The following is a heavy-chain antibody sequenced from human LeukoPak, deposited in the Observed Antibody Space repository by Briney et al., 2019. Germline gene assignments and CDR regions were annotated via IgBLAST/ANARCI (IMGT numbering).Heavy chain of an antibody. Sequence: SETLSLTCTVSGGSISSSSYYWGWIRQPPGKGLEWIGSIYYSGSTYYNPSLKSRVTMSVDTSKNQFSLKLSSVTAADTAVYYCARGRYFDYWGQGTLVTVSS. CDR2: IYYSGST. J-gene: IGHJ4*02. V-gene: IGHV4-39*07. CDR1: GGSISSSSYY. CDR3: ARGRYFDY. D-gene: IGHD3-9*01.